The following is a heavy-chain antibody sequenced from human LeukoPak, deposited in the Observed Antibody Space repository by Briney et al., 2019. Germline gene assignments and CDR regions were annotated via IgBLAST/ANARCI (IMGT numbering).Heavy chain of an antibody. CDR1: GYSISSGSYY. V-gene: IGHV4-61*02. D-gene: IGHD3/OR15-3a*01. Sequence: SETLSLTCTVSGYSISSGSYYWSWIRQPAGKGLEWIGRIYTSGSTNYNPSLKSRVTISVDTSKNQFSLKLSSVTAADTAVYYCARDGRNYYYMDVWGKGTTVTVSS. CDR2: IYTSGST. CDR3: ARDGRNYYYMDV. J-gene: IGHJ6*03.